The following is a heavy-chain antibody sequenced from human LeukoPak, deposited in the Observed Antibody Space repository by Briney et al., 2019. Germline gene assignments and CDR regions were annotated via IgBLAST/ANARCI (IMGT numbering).Heavy chain of an antibody. CDR3: ARGLYWGSEEFDY. D-gene: IGHD7-27*01. Sequence: SVKVSCKASGDTFTSYAISWVRQAPGQGLEWMGRIIPIFGTANYAQKFQGRVTITTDESTSTAYMELSSLRSEDTAVYYCARGLYWGSEEFDYWGQGTLVTVSS. CDR2: IIPIFGTA. CDR1: GDTFTSYA. J-gene: IGHJ4*02. V-gene: IGHV1-69*05.